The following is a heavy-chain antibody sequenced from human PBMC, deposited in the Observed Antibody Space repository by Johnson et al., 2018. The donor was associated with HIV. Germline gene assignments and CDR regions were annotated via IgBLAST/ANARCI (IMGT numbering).Heavy chain of an antibody. J-gene: IGHJ3*02. Sequence: QVQLVESGGGLVKPGGSLRLSCAASGFTFSDYYMSWIRQAPGKGLEWVAFLRYDGTNKNYGDSVKGRFTISRDNSKNTLFLQMNSLRTEDTALYYCARVRGGRENAFDIWGQGTMVTVSS. V-gene: IGHV3-30*02. D-gene: IGHD1-26*01. CDR3: ARVRGGRENAFDI. CDR2: LRYDGTNK. CDR1: GFTFSDYY.